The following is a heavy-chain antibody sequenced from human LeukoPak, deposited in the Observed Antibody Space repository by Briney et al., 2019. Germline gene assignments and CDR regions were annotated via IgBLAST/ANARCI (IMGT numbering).Heavy chain of an antibody. CDR3: ARGGVNYWNPRY. J-gene: IGHJ4*02. CDR1: GFTVSNFH. D-gene: IGHD1-1*01. CDR2: LYSGSST. Sequence: PGGSLRLSCVASGFTVSNFHMSWVRQAPGKGLEWVSLLYSGSSTYYADSVEGRFTISRDDSKNTIFLQMNTLRAEDTATYYCARGGVNYWNPRYWGQGTLVTVSS. V-gene: IGHV3-53*01.